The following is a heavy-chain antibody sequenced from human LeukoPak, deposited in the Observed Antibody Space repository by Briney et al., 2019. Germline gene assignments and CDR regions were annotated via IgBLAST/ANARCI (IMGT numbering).Heavy chain of an antibody. CDR3: ARDCSGGSCYGAFDI. CDR2: IYDSGST. D-gene: IGHD2-15*01. V-gene: IGHV4-30-4*01. J-gene: IGHJ3*02. CDR1: GASIRSGDYY. Sequence: PSETLSLTCTVSGASIRSGDYYWSWIRQPPGKGLEWIGYIYDSGSTYYNPSLKSRITISVDTSGNRFSLKLSSVTATDTAVYYCARDCSGGSCYGAFDIWGQGTMVTVSS.